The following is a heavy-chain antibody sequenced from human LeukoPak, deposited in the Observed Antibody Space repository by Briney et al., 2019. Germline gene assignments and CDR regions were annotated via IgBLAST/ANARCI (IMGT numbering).Heavy chain of an antibody. D-gene: IGHD5-18*01. V-gene: IGHV4-59*01. CDR2: IYYGGIT. Sequence: SETLSLTCTVSGGSISSYYWSWIRQPPGEGLGWSRYIYYGGITNYNPSLKSRVTISVETSKNKFSSKLRSVTAAGTPVYYCAREVSYETDNWFDPGGEGTLVTLSS. CDR3: AREVSYETDNWFDP. J-gene: IGHJ5*02. CDR1: GGSISSYY.